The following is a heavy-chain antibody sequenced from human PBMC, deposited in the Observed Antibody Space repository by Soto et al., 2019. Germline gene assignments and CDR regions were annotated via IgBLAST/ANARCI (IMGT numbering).Heavy chain of an antibody. CDR2: INAGNGHP. J-gene: IGHJ6*02. CDR1: GYTFTSYA. V-gene: IGHV1-3*01. CDR3: ARDWSGVVAGDYCYGMDV. D-gene: IGHD2-15*01. Sequence: ASVKVSCTASGYTFTSYAMHWVRQAPVQRLELMGWINAGNGHPKYSHKFQGRVTITRDTSASTAYMELSSLRSEDTAVYYCARDWSGVVAGDYCYGMDVWGPGATVTASS.